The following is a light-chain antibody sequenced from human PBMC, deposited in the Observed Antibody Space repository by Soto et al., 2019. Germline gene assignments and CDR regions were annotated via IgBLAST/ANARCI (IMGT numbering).Light chain of an antibody. CDR3: QVRETNSDHLV. CDR2: DDS. CDR1: NIGSKS. Sequence: SYELTQAPSMSVAPGQTARITCGGNNIGSKSVHWYQQRPGQAPVAVIYDDSDRPSGIPERFSGSNSGNTATLTISGVEAGDEADYYCQVRETNSDHLVFGGGTKLTVL. J-gene: IGLJ3*02. V-gene: IGLV3-21*02.